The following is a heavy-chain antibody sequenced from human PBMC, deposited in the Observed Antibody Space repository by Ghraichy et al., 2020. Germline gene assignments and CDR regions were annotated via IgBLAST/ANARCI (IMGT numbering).Heavy chain of an antibody. J-gene: IGHJ6*02. V-gene: IGHV3-74*01. CDR3: ARERYYYYGMDV. Sequence: GGSLRLSCAASGFTFSSYWMHWVRQAPGKGLVWVSRINSDGRSTTYADSVKGRFTISRDNAKNTLYLQMNSLRAEDTAVYYCARERYYYYGMDVWGQGTTVTVSS. CDR2: INSDGRST. CDR1: GFTFSSYW.